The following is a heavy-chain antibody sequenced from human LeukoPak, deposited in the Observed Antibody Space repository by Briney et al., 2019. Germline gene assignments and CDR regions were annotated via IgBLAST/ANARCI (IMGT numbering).Heavy chain of an antibody. Sequence: PSETLSLTCTVSGGSISSYYWSWIRQPPGKGLEWIGYIYYSGSTNYNPSLKSRVTISVDTRKNQFSLKLSSVTAADTAVYYCARGGYYDFWSGYYKRSYYYYYMDVWGKGTTVTVSS. CDR1: GGSISSYY. CDR3: ARGGYYDFWSGYYKRSYYYYYMDV. J-gene: IGHJ6*03. V-gene: IGHV4-59*01. D-gene: IGHD3-3*01. CDR2: IYYSGST.